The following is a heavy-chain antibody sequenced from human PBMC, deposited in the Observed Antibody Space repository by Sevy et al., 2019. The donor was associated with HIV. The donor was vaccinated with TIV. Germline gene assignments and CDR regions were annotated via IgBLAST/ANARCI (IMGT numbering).Heavy chain of an antibody. CDR2: IKQDGSVK. CDR1: GFTFSSYW. Sequence: GGSLRLSCAASGFTFSSYWMSWVRQAPGKGLEWVANIKQDGSVKYYVDSVKGRFTISRDNVKNSLYLQMNSLRAEDTALYYCVRAVAAAGSYWGQRTLVTVSS. CDR3: VRAVAAAGSY. V-gene: IGHV3-7*01. D-gene: IGHD6-13*01. J-gene: IGHJ4*02.